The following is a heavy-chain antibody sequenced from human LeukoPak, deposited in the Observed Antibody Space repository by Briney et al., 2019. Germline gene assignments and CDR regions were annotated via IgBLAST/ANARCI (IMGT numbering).Heavy chain of an antibody. D-gene: IGHD2-15*01. CDR2: ISTYNGNT. J-gene: IGHJ4*02. CDR1: GYTFTSYG. V-gene: IGHV1-18*01. Sequence: GASVTVSCKASGYTFTSYGINWVRQAPGQGLEWMGWISTYNGNTNYAQKVQGRVTMTRDMSTSTVYMELSSLRSEDTAVYYCARDLRDIVVALDYWGQGTLVTVSS. CDR3: ARDLRDIVVALDY.